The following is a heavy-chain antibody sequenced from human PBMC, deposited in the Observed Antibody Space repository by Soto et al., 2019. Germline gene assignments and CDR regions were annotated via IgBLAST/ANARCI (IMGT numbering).Heavy chain of an antibody. Sequence: GGSLRLSCAASGFTFSSYSMNWVRQAPGKGLEWVSSISSSSSYIYYADSVKGRFTISRDNAKNSLYLQMNSLRAEDTAVYYCARAVSLGGYYDFWRGPLDVWGQGTTVTVSS. CDR2: ISSSSSYI. CDR1: GFTFSSYS. J-gene: IGHJ6*02. CDR3: ARAVSLGGYYDFWRGPLDV. D-gene: IGHD3-3*01. V-gene: IGHV3-21*01.